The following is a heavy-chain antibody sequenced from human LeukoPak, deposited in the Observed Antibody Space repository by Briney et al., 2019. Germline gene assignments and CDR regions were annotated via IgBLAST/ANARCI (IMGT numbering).Heavy chain of an antibody. J-gene: IGHJ4*02. CDR2: MNPNSGNT. CDR1: GYTFXXXD. CDR3: ARVEFNGRYSHVY. D-gene: IGHD3-16*02. V-gene: IGHV1-8*01. Sequence: VXVSXXASGYTFXXXDLNXVRQATGQGLEWMGWMNPNSGNTGYAQKFQGRVTMTRDTSISTAYMELSSLTSEDTAVYYCARVEFNGRYSHVYWGQGTLVTVSS.